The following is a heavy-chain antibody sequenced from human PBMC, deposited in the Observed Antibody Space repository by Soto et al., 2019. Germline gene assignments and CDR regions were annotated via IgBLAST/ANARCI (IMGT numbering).Heavy chain of an antibody. CDR3: TLGSWSAETFDI. CDR2: ILPMLDIT. J-gene: IGHJ3*02. D-gene: IGHD6-13*01. CDR1: GGTFSTYT. Sequence: QVQLVQSGAEVKKPGSLVKVSCKASGGTFSTYTIIWVRQAPGQGLEWMGRILPMLDITNSAQRFQGRVTITADKSTSTAYMELSSLGSEDTAVYYCTLGSWSAETFDIWGRGTMVTVSS. V-gene: IGHV1-69*02.